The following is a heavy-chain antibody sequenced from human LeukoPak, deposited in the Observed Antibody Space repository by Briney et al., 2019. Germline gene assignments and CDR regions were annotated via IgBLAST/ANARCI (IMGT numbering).Heavy chain of an antibody. V-gene: IGHV1-69*13. Sequence: SVKVSCKASGGTFISYAISWVRQAPGQGLEWMGGIIPIFGTANHAQKFQGRVTITADESMSTAYMELSSLRSEDTAVYYCAGRLVVVITTHLYYYYGMDVWGQGTTVTVSS. CDR1: GGTFISYA. CDR2: IIPIFGTA. CDR3: AGRLVVVITTHLYYYYGMDV. J-gene: IGHJ6*02. D-gene: IGHD3-22*01.